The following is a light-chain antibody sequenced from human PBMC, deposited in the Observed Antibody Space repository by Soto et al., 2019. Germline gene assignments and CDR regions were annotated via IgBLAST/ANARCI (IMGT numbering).Light chain of an antibody. CDR3: HSYSSSLSSV. J-gene: IGLJ3*02. CDR1: SSNIGAGYD. Sequence: QSVLTQPPSVSGAPGQRVTISCTGSSSNIGAGYDVHWYQQLPGTAPKLLIYGNSNRPSGVPDRFSGSKSGTSASLAITGLQAEDEADYFCHSYSSSLSSVFGGGTKLTVL. V-gene: IGLV1-40*01. CDR2: GNS.